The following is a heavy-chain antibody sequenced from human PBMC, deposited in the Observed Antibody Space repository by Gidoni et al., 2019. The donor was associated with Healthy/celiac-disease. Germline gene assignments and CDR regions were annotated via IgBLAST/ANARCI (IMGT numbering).Heavy chain of an antibody. J-gene: IGHJ4*02. V-gene: IGHV3-23*01. CDR1: GFPFSSYA. Sequence: EVQLLESGGGLVQPGGSLRLSCAASGFPFSSYAMSWVRQAPGKGLEWVSAISGSGGSTYYADSVKGRFTISRDNSKNTLYLQMNSLRAEDTAVYYCAKANGWELLHFDYWGQGTLVTVSS. CDR3: AKANGWELLHFDY. D-gene: IGHD1-26*01. CDR2: ISGSGGST.